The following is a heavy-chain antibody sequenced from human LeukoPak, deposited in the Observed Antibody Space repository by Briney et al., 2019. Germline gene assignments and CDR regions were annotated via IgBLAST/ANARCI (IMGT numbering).Heavy chain of an antibody. CDR2: INPNTGNP. CDR1: GYTFTSYA. Sequence: ASVKVSCKASGYTFTSYAMNWVRQAPGQGLEWMGWINPNTGNPTYARAFTGRFVFSLDTSVSTAYLQISSLKAEDTAVYYCASQYLGWFDPWGQGTLVTVSS. CDR3: ASQYLGWFDP. V-gene: IGHV7-4-1*02. D-gene: IGHD4-11*01. J-gene: IGHJ5*02.